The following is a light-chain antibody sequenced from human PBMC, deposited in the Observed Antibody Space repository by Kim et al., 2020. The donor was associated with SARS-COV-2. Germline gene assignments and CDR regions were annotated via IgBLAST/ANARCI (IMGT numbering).Light chain of an antibody. V-gene: IGKV1-5*01. CDR2: DAS. J-gene: IGKJ1*01. Sequence: GDTVTITCRASQSITMGLAWYQQKPGKAPKFLIYDASSLASGVPSRFRGSGFGTEFTLTINSLQPDDFAPYYCQQYDTFWWTFGQGTKV. CDR1: QSITMG. CDR3: QQYDTFWWT.